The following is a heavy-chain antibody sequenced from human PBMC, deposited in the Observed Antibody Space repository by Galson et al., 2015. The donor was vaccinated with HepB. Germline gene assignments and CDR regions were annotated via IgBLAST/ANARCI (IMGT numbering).Heavy chain of an antibody. CDR3: ARRISLVRGIITKPDYYYGMDV. J-gene: IGHJ6*02. D-gene: IGHD3-10*01. CDR1: GFTFSSYW. V-gene: IGHV3-7*03. Sequence: SLRLSCAAPGFTFSSYWMNWVRQAPGKGLEWVAHINQDGSSKYYVDSVKGRFTISRDNAKDSVYLQLDSLRAEDTAVYYCARRISLVRGIITKPDYYYGMDVWGQGTTVTVAS. CDR2: INQDGSSK.